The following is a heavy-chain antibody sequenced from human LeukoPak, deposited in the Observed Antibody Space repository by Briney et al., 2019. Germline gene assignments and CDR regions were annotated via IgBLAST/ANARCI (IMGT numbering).Heavy chain of an antibody. J-gene: IGHJ4*02. V-gene: IGHV1-46*03. CDR1: GYTFTGYY. D-gene: IGHD5-12*01. Sequence: GASVKVSCKASGYTFTGYYLHWVRQAPGQGLEWMGLINPSGGSTRYAQNFQGRVTMTRDTSTTTVYMELSSLRSDDTAVYYCTREGTGYSGYDHFYWGQGTLVTVSS. CDR2: INPSGGST. CDR3: TREGTGYSGYDHFY.